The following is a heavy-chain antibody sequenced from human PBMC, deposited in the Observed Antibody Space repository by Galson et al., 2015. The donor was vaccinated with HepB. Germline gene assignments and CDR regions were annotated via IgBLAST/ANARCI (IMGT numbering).Heavy chain of an antibody. D-gene: IGHD6-19*01. CDR1: GFTFSSYG. J-gene: IGHJ4*02. Sequence: SLRLSCAASGFTFSSYGMHWVRQAPGKGLEWVAVIWYDGSNKYYADSVKGRFTISRDDSKSIAYLQMNSLKTEDTAVYYCTRGPSKGAENSSGWPTGDYWGQGTLVTVSS. CDR2: IWYDGSNK. V-gene: IGHV3-33*08. CDR3: TRGPSKGAENSSGWPTGDY.